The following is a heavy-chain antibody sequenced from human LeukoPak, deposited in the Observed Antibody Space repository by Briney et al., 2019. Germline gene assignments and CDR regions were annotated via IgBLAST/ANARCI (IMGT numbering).Heavy chain of an antibody. D-gene: IGHD2-2*01. CDR2: IYSSGSS. CDR1: GGSISSSTYY. V-gene: IGHV4-39*01. CDR3: ARHGADIVVVPSGSIVY. J-gene: IGHJ4*02. Sequence: SGTLSLTCTVSGGSISSSTYYWGWIRQPPGKGLEWIGGIYSSGSSYYNPSLKSRVTISVDTSKNQFSLKLSSVTAADTAVYYCARHGADIVVVPSGSIVYWGQGTPVTVSS.